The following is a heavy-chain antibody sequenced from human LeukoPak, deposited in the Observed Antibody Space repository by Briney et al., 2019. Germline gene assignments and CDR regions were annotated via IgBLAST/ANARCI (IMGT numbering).Heavy chain of an antibody. Sequence: GGSLRLSCAASGFTFSSYSMNWARQAPGKGLEWVSGISGSGGSTYYADSVKGRFTISRDNSKNTLYLQMNSLRAEDTAVYYCAKRLMYSNGWYYFDYWGQGTLVTVSS. D-gene: IGHD6-19*01. CDR1: GFTFSSYS. CDR3: AKRLMYSNGWYYFDY. CDR2: ISGSGGST. V-gene: IGHV3-23*01. J-gene: IGHJ4*02.